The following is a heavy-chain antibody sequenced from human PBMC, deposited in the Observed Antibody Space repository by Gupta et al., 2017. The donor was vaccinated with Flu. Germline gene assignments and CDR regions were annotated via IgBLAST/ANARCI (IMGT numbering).Heavy chain of an antibody. Sequence: EVQLVESGGGLVHPGRSLRPSRAASEVTFDEYAMHWVRKVPGKGLEWVSGISLDSGTIGYADSVKGRFTISRDNAKNSLYLQMNSLRAEDTAFYYCAKDQCGDLEACDIWGQGTKVIVS. D-gene: IGHD2-21*01. CDR2: ISLDSGTI. J-gene: IGHJ3*02. CDR3: AKDQCGDLEACDI. V-gene: IGHV3-9*01. CDR1: EVTFDEYA.